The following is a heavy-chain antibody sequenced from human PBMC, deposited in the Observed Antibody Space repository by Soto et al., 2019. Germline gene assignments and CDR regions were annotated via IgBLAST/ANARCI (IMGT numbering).Heavy chain of an antibody. V-gene: IGHV1-8*01. CDR2: MNPNSGNT. D-gene: IGHD3-9*01. Sequence: SVKVSCKASGYTFTSYDINWVRQATGQGLEWMGWMNPNSGNTGYAQKFQGRVTMTRNTSISTAYMELSSLRSEDTAVYYCARARVLRYFDWLLQADDAFDIWGQGTMVTVSS. J-gene: IGHJ3*02. CDR3: ARARVLRYFDWLLQADDAFDI. CDR1: GYTFTSYD.